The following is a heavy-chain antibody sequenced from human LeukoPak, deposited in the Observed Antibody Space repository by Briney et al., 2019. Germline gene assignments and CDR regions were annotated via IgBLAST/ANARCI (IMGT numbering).Heavy chain of an antibody. CDR3: AKGSNTAIPHFHY. D-gene: IGHD5-18*01. V-gene: IGHV3-23*01. CDR1: GFTFSNYA. J-gene: IGHJ4*02. CDR2: ISDSGGDT. Sequence: GGSLRLSCAASGFTFSNYAMTWVRQAPGKGLEWVSAISDSGGDTFYADSVKGRFTISRDNSKNTLYLQMNSLRAEDTAVYYCAKGSNTAIPHFHYWGQGTLVTVSS.